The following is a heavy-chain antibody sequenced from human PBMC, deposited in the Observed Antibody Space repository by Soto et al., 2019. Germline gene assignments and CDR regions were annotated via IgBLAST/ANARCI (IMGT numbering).Heavy chain of an antibody. CDR3: ASGIVVVPAAMDY. J-gene: IGHJ4*02. CDR1: GGTFSSYT. Sequence: SVKVSCKASGGTFSSYTISWVRQAPGQGLEWMGRIIPILGIANYAQKFQGRVTITADKSTSTAYMELSSLRSEDTAVYYCASGIVVVPAAMDYWGQGTLVTVSS. V-gene: IGHV1-69*02. D-gene: IGHD2-2*01. CDR2: IIPILGIA.